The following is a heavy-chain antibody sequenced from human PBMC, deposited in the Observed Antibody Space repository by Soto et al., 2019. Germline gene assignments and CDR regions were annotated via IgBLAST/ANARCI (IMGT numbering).Heavy chain of an antibody. Sequence: PSETLSLTCAVSGGSISTSNWWSWVRQPPGKGLEWIGEVYRTGSTNYNPSLESRLTISVDKSKNQFSLKLTSVTAADTAVYYCARVRDSVGISVQALFDYWGQGTLVTVSS. D-gene: IGHD3-10*01. CDR2: VYRTGST. CDR1: GGSISTSNW. CDR3: ARVRDSVGISVQALFDY. V-gene: IGHV4-4*02. J-gene: IGHJ4*02.